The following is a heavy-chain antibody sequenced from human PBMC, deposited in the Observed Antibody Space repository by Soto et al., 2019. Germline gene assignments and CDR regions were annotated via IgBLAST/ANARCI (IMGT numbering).Heavy chain of an antibody. CDR2: IKSKTDGGTT. V-gene: IGHV3-15*07. J-gene: IGHJ4*02. D-gene: IGHD6-19*01. CDR1: SVSNAW. CDR3: TPIAVAGYYYFDY. Sequence: SVSNAWMNWVRKAPGKGLEWVGRIKSKTDGGTTDYATPVKGRFTISRDDSKNTLYLQMNSLKTEDTAVYYCTPIAVAGYYYFDYWGQGTLVTVSS.